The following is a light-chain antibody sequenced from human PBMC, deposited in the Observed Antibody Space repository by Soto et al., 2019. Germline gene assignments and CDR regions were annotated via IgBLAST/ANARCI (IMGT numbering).Light chain of an antibody. V-gene: IGKV1-5*03. CDR3: QQYSTYPWT. CDR2: TAS. CDR1: QSISSW. J-gene: IGKJ1*01. Sequence: DIPMTQSPSTLSASVGDRVTITCRASQSISSWLAWYQQEPGKAPKLLISTASSLESGVPSRFSGSRSGTEFALTISSLQPDDFATYYCQQYSTYPWTFGQGTKVEIK.